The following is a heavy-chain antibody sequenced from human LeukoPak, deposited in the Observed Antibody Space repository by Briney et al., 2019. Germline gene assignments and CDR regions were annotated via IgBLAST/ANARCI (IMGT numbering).Heavy chain of an antibody. CDR1: GGSISSYY. J-gene: IGHJ4*02. CDR2: ISTSGTT. CDR3: ARDGGSSGYYYVH. D-gene: IGHD3-22*01. Sequence: SETLSLTCTVSGGSISSYYWGWLRQPAGKGLEWIGRISTSGTTNYNPSLKSRVTMSLDTSKNQFSLKLTSVTAADTAMYYCARDGGSSGYYYVHWGQGTLVTVSS. V-gene: IGHV4-4*07.